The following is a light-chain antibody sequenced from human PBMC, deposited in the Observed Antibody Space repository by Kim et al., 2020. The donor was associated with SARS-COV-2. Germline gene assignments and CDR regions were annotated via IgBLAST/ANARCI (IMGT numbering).Light chain of an antibody. CDR2: GAS. V-gene: IGKV3-15*01. J-gene: IGKJ1*01. CDR1: QSVSYN. CDR3: QQSNNWPQT. Sequence: VSPGKRATLSCRASQSVSYNLVRYQQKPGQAPRLLIYGASTRATGIPARFSGSGSGTEFTLTISSLQSEDFAIYYCQQSNNWPQTFGQGTKVDIK.